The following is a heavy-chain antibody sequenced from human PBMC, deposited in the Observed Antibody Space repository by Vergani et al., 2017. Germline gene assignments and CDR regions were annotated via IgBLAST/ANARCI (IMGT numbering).Heavy chain of an antibody. CDR1: GFTFTSYH. V-gene: IGHV1-46*03. CDR2: INPSGGST. J-gene: IGHJ4*02. CDR3: ARPHGDILPPDPRRLDY. Sequence: QVQLVQSGAEVKKPGASVRVSCKASGFTFTSYHIHWVRQAPGQGLEWMGIINPSGGSTTYAQQFQGRLTMTRDTSTSTVYMDLSNLRSEDMAVYYCARPHGDILPPDPRRLDYWGQGTLVTVSS.